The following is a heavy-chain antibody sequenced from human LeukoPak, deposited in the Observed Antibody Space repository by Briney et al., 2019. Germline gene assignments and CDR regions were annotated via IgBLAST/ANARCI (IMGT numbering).Heavy chain of an antibody. D-gene: IGHD3-3*01. CDR2: ISGSGGST. CDR3: AKEALRFLEWLYAIDY. J-gene: IGHJ4*02. V-gene: IGHV3-23*01. CDR1: GFTFSSYA. Sequence: HTGGSLRLSCAASGFTFSSYAMSWVRQAPGKGLEWVSAISGSGGSTYYADSVKGRFTISRDNSKNMMYLQMNSLRAEDTAVYYCAKEALRFLEWLYAIDYWGQGTLVAVSS.